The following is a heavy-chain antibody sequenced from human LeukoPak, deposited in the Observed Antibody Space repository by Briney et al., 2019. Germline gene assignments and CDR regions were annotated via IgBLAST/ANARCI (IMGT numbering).Heavy chain of an antibody. CDR2: ISGGDGST. CDR1: GFTFSSYA. CDR3: AKDRARGIFGAVILDGGFDF. J-gene: IGHJ4*02. Sequence: GGSLRLSCAASGFTFSSYAMSWVRQAPGKGLEWVSAISGGDGSTYYSRIGASDDVAYYADSVKGRFTISRDNSRNRLYLQMNSLRAEDTAVYYCAKDRARGIFGAVILDGGFDFWGQGSLVTVSS. V-gene: IGHV3-23*01. D-gene: IGHD3-3*01.